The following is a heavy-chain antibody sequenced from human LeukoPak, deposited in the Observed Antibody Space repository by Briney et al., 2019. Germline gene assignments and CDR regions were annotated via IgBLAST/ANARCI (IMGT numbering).Heavy chain of an antibody. V-gene: IGHV3-7*01. CDR3: ARVADCSGGSCYSGVVYFDY. D-gene: IGHD2-15*01. Sequence: GGSLRLSCAASGFTFSSYWMSWVRQAPGKGLEWVANIEQDGSEKYYVDSVKGRFTISRDNAKNSLYLQMNSLRAEDTAVYYRARVADCSGGSCYSGVVYFDYWGQGTLVTVSS. J-gene: IGHJ4*02. CDR1: GFTFSSYW. CDR2: IEQDGSEK.